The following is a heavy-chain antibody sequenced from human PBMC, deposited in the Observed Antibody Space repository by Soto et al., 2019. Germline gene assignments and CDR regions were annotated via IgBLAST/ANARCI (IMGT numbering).Heavy chain of an antibody. CDR3: ARGIADAGTEYFQH. CDR2: IYSGGST. CDR1: GFTVSSNY. J-gene: IGHJ1*01. V-gene: IGHV3-53*04. Sequence: EVQLVESGGGLVQPGGSLRLSCAASGFTVSSNYMSWVRQAPGKGLEWVSVIYSGGSTYYADSVKGRFTISRHNSKNTLYLQMNSLRAEDTAVYYCARGIADAGTEYFQHWGQGTLVTVSS. D-gene: IGHD6-13*01.